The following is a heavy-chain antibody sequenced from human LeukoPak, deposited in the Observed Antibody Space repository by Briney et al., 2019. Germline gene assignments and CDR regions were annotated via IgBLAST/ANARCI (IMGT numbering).Heavy chain of an antibody. D-gene: IGHD6-19*01. CDR2: ISSSGSTI. Sequence: GGSLRLSCAASGFTFSDYYMSWIRQAPGKGLEWVSYISSSGSTIYYADSVKGRFTISRDNAKNSLYLQMNSLRAEDTAVYYCAREGWYLYYYYYMDVWGKGTTVTISS. CDR1: GFTFSDYY. CDR3: AREGWYLYYYYYMDV. V-gene: IGHV3-11*04. J-gene: IGHJ6*03.